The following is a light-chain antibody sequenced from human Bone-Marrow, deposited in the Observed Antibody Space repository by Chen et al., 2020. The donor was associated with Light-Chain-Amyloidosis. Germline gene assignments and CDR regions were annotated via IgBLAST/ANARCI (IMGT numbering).Light chain of an antibody. Sequence: DIHMTQSPSSLAASVGDRVTISCRASQGISRYLNWYQQKPGEAPKLLIYAIFNLQSGVPSRFSGSGSGTDFTLTISSLQPEDFATYFCEQSYSTPTFGGGTKVEIK. CDR1: QGISRY. J-gene: IGKJ4*01. V-gene: IGKV1-39*01. CDR2: AIF. CDR3: EQSYSTPT.